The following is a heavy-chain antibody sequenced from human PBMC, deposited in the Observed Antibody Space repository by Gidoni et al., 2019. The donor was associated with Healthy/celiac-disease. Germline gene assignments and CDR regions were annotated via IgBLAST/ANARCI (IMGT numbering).Heavy chain of an antibody. D-gene: IGHD3-16*02. CDR2: IIPIFGTA. Sequence: QLQLVQSGPELKTPGSSVKVSCKASGGTFIRYAISWVRQAPGQGLEWMGGIIPIFGTANYAQKFQGRVTITADEATSTAYMELSSLRSEDTAVYYCARGLSTLPFDYWGQGTLVTVSS. CDR1: GGTFIRYA. J-gene: IGHJ4*02. CDR3: ARGLSTLPFDY. V-gene: IGHV1-69*01.